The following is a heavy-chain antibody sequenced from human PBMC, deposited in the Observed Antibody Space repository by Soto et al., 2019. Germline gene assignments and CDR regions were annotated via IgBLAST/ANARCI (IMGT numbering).Heavy chain of an antibody. CDR1: GGSISSGGYS. CDR2: ISPSGST. CDR3: ARGMTTGTTFDY. V-gene: IGHV4-30-2*02. D-gene: IGHD4-17*01. Sequence: QLQLQESGSGLVKPSQTLSLTCAVSGGSISSGGYSCNWLRQPPGKGMGWIGYISPSGSTYYNQSLKGRVTITVDTSKNQCSLKLSSVTAEDTAVYYCARGMTTGTTFDYWGQGTLVTVSA. J-gene: IGHJ4*02.